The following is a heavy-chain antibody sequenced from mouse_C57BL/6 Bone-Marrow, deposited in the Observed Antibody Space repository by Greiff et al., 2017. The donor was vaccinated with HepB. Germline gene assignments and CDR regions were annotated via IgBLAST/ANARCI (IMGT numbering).Heavy chain of an antibody. CDR3: ATLYYGYAMDY. CDR1: GFTFSSYA. Sequence: EVQGVESGGGLVKPGGSLKLSCAASGFTFSSYAMSWVRQTPEKRLEWVATISDGGSYTYYPDNVKGRFTISRDNAKNNLYLQMSHLKSEDTAMYYCATLYYGYAMDYWGQGTSVTVSS. CDR2: ISDGGSYT. V-gene: IGHV5-4*01. J-gene: IGHJ4*01. D-gene: IGHD1-1*01.